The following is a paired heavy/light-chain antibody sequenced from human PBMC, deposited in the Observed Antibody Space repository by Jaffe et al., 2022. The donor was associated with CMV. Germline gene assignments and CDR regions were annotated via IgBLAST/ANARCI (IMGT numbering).Heavy chain of an antibody. CDR1: GYSFANYW. J-gene: IGHJ2*01. Sequence: EVQLVQSGAEVKKPGESLMLSCQGSGYSFANYWIGWVRQMPGKGLEWMGTIYPGDSDTRYSPTFQGRVTISADKSINTAYLQWSSLKTSDTAMYFCARRPPEWELGTFDLWGRGTLLTVSS. D-gene: IGHD1-26*01. V-gene: IGHV5-51*01. CDR2: IYPGDSDT. CDR3: ARRPPEWELGTFDL.
Light chain of an antibody. CDR1: TLPKKF. CDR2: QDK. J-gene: IGLJ3*02. Sequence: SHELTQPPSVSVSPGQTARITCSGDTLPKKFAYWYQQRSGQAPVLVIYQDKKRPSGIPERFSGSTSGMMATLTISGAQVDDEADYYCFSPDSSADHGVFGGGTKLTVL. V-gene: IGLV3-10*01. CDR3: FSPDSSADHGV.